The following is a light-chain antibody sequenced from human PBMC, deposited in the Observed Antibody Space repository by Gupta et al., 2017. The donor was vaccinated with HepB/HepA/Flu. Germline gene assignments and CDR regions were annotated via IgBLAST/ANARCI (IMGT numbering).Light chain of an antibody. CDR2: DVS. V-gene: IGKV2-29*03. CDR3: MQDFPCPLT. Sequence: DIVMTQTPLSLSVTPGQPASISCKSSQSLRHSNGDTFLYWYLQRPGQPPNLLIYDVSKRFSGVPDRFSGSGSGTDFTLKISRVEAEDAGFYYCMQDFPCPLTFGGGTKVEI. CDR1: QSLRHSNGDTF. J-gene: IGKJ4*01.